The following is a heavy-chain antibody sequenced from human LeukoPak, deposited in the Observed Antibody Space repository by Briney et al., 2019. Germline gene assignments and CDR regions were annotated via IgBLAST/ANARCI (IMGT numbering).Heavy chain of an antibody. D-gene: IGHD3-22*01. J-gene: IGHJ4*02. Sequence: GGSLRLSCAASGFTFYDYAMHWVRHAPGKGLEWVSGISWNSGSIGYADSVKGRFTISRDNAKNSLYLQMNSLRAEDTALYYCAKDIRSGYYDSSGYWNYWGQGTLVTVSS. CDR2: ISWNSGSI. CDR1: GFTFYDYA. V-gene: IGHV3-9*01. CDR3: AKDIRSGYYDSSGYWNY.